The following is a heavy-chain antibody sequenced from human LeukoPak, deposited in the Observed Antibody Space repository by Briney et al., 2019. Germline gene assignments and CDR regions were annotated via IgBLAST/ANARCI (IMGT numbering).Heavy chain of an antibody. CDR2: IKGDGSYT. V-gene: IGHV3-74*01. CDR1: GFTYSSYW. D-gene: IGHD6-19*01. CDR3: AKPRYPAGWHHFDY. Sequence: PGGSLRLSCAASGFTYSSYWMHWVGHAPGKGLVGVARIKGDGSYTFYADSVKGRFIISRDNAKNTLYLQMNSLRVEDTAVYFCAKPRYPAGWHHFDYWGQGSLVTVSS. J-gene: IGHJ4*02.